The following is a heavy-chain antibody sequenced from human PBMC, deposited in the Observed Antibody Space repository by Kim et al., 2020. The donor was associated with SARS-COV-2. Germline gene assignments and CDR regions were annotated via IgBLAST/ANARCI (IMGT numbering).Heavy chain of an antibody. Sequence: SPSVQGQVTTSADKSISTAYLQWSSLKASDTAMYYCARTAYQPLLQLDYWGQGTLVTVSS. J-gene: IGHJ4*02. V-gene: IGHV5-51*01. D-gene: IGHD2-2*01. CDR3: ARTAYQPLLQLDY.